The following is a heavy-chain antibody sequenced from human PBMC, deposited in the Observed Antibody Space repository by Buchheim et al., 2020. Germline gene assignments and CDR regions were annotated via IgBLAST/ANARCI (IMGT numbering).Heavy chain of an antibody. V-gene: IGHV1-2*02. J-gene: IGHJ4*02. CDR2: INPNSGGP. CDR3: ARDGYSGYEAFDY. D-gene: IGHD5-12*01. Sequence: QVQLVQSGAEVKKPGASVKVSCKASGYTFTCYYMHWVRQAPGQGLEWMGWINPNSGGPYFAQKFQGRVTMTSDTSIRTAYMELSRLRSDDTAVYYCARDGYSGYEAFDYWGQGTL. CDR1: GYTFTCYY.